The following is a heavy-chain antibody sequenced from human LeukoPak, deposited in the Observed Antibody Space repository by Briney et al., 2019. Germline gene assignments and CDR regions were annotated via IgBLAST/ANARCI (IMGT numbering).Heavy chain of an antibody. J-gene: IGHJ3*02. CDR1: GFTFDDYA. V-gene: IGHV3-9*01. Sequence: GGSLRLSCAASGFTFDDYAMHWVRQAPGKGLEWVSGISWNSGSIGYADSVKGRFTISRDNAKNSLYLQMNSLRAEDTALYYCAKVPGVTFGGPGGAFDIWGQGTMVTVSS. CDR3: AKVPGVTFGGPGGAFDI. CDR2: ISWNSGSI. D-gene: IGHD3-16*01.